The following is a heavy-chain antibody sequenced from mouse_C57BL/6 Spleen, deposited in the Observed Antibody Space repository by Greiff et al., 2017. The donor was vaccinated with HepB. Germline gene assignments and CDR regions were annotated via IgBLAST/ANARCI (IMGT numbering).Heavy chain of an antibody. CDR3: ARVRGDYYGSEWYFDV. J-gene: IGHJ1*03. D-gene: IGHD1-1*01. CDR1: GYTFTDYY. Sequence: EVQLQQSGPELVKPGASVKISCKASGYTFTDYYMNWVKQSHGKSLEWIGDINPNNGGTSYNQKFKGKATLTVDKSSSTAYMELRSLTSEDSAVYYCARVRGDYYGSEWYFDVWGTGTTVTVSS. CDR2: INPNNGGT. V-gene: IGHV1-26*01.